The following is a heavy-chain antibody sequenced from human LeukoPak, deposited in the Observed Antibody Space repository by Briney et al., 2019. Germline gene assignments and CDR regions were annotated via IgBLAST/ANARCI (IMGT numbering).Heavy chain of an antibody. D-gene: IGHD6-6*01. CDR3: ARDRAPYSSSGAFDF. CDR2: INLNSGGT. V-gene: IGHV1-2*02. Sequence: ASVKVSFKASGYTFTVYYMHLVRQAPGQGLEWMGWINLNSGGTNYAQKFQGRVTITRDTSISTAYMYLSRLRPDHTAVYYRARDRAPYSSSGAFDFWGQGPRLTVPS. CDR1: GYTFTVYY. J-gene: IGHJ4*02.